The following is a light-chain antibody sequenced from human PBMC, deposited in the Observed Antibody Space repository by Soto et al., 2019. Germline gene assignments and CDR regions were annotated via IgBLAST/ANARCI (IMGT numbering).Light chain of an antibody. CDR1: QSVSSSY. Sequence: EIVLTQSPGTLSLSPGERATLSCRASQSVSSSYLAWYQQKPGQAPRLLIYGASSRATGIPDRFSGSGSGTDSTLTISSLEPEDFAVYYCQQRGNWPPTFGPGTKVDIK. J-gene: IGKJ3*01. CDR2: GAS. V-gene: IGKV3D-20*02. CDR3: QQRGNWPPT.